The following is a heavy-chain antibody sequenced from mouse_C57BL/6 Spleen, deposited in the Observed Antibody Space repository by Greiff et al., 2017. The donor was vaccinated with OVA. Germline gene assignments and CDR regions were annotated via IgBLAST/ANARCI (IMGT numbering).Heavy chain of an antibody. D-gene: IGHD1-1*01. V-gene: IGHV1-69*01. CDR3: ARTGSNPFAY. J-gene: IGHJ3*01. CDR2: IDPSDSYT. Sequence: VQLQQPGAELVMPGASVKLSCKASGYTFTSYWMHWVKQRPGQGLEWIGEIDPSDSYTNYNQKFKGKSTLTVDKSSSTAYMQLSSLTSEDSAVYYCARTGSNPFAYWGQGTLVTVSA. CDR1: GYTFTSYW.